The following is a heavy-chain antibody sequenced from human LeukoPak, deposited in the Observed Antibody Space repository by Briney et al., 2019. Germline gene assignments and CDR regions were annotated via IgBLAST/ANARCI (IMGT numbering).Heavy chain of an antibody. D-gene: IGHD6-13*01. CDR3: ARDSVAGSSSWYDYYYYGMDV. CDR1: GFTFSDYY. V-gene: IGHV3-11*01. Sequence: GRSPRLSCAASGFTFSDYYMSWIRQAPGKGLEWVSYISSSGSTIYYADSVKGRFTISRDNAKNSLYLQMNSLRAEDTAVYYCARDSVAGSSSWYDYYYYGMDVWGQGTTVTVSS. J-gene: IGHJ6*02. CDR2: ISSSGSTI.